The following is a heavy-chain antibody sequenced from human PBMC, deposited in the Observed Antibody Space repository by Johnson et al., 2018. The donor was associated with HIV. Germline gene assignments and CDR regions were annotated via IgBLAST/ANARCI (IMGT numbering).Heavy chain of an antibody. D-gene: IGHD3/OR15-3a*01. CDR3: AREDLYDL. J-gene: IGHJ3*01. V-gene: IGHV3-30-3*01. CDR2: ISDDGSKK. Sequence: HVQLMESGGGVVQPGRSLRLSCVASGFTFSSSAMHWVRQAPNKRLEWVAVISDDGSKKHYADFVKGRFSISRDNSKETLYLQMNSLRDDDTAVYYCAREDLYDLGGQGTMVTVST. CDR1: GFTFSSSA.